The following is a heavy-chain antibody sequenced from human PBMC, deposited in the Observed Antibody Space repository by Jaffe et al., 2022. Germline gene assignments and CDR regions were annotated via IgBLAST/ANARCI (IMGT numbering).Heavy chain of an antibody. Sequence: QVQLVESGGGVVQPGGSLRLSCAASGFTFSSYGMHWVRQAPGKGLEWVAFIRYDGSNKYYADSVKGRFTISRDNSKNTLYLQMNSLRAEDTAVYYCWGGYYYYYYMDVWGKGTTVTVSS. CDR3: WGGYYYYYYMDV. CDR2: IRYDGSNK. V-gene: IGHV3-30*02. CDR1: GFTFSSYG. J-gene: IGHJ6*03. D-gene: IGHD3-16*01.